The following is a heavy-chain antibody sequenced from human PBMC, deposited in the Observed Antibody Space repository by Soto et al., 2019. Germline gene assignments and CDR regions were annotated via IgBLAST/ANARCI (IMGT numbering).Heavy chain of an antibody. Sequence: QVQLVESGGGVVQPGRSLRLSCAASGFTFSSYGMHWVRQAPGKGLEWVAVIWYDGSNKYYADSVKGRFTISRDNSKNTLYLQMNSLRAEVTAVYYCARTLRIAAAGSLSVWGQGTTVTVSS. CDR2: IWYDGSNK. D-gene: IGHD6-13*01. CDR1: GFTFSSYG. J-gene: IGHJ6*02. CDR3: ARTLRIAAAGSLSV. V-gene: IGHV3-33*01.